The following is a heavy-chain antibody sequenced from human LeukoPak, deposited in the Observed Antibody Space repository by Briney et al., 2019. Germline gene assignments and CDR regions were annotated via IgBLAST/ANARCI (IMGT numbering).Heavy chain of an antibody. CDR3: ARERPTFGVAARTYYYMDV. V-gene: IGHV1-2*02. CDR2: INPNSGGT. D-gene: IGHD3-3*01. CDR1: GYTFTGYY. Sequence: ASVKVSCKASGYTFTGYYMHWVRQAPGQGLEWMGWINPNSGGTNYAQKFQGRVTMTRDTSISTAYMGLSRLRSDDTAVYYCARERPTFGVAARTYYYMDVWGKGTTVTVSS. J-gene: IGHJ6*03.